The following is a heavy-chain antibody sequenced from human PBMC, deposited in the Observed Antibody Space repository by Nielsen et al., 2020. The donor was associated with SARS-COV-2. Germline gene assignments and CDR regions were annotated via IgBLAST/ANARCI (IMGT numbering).Heavy chain of an antibody. Sequence: GESLKISCAASGFTFSDYYMSWIRQAPGKGLEWVSFITNDFSTYYTDSVKGRFTISRDNAKNSLYLHMDSLRGEDTAVYYCARDNELGYWGQGTLVTVSS. CDR2: ITNDFST. D-gene: IGHD6-13*01. J-gene: IGHJ4*02. V-gene: IGHV3-11*01. CDR1: GFTFSDYY. CDR3: ARDNELGY.